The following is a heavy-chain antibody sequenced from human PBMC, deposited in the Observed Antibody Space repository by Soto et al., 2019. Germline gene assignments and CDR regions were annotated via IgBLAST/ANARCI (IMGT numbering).Heavy chain of an antibody. Sequence: PSETLSLTCTVSGGSISSYYWSWIRQPAGKGLEWIGYIYYSGSTDYNPSLKSRVTISVDTSKYEFSLKLSSVTAADSAGYDCARGGYELRGGMDVGGQGPAFTVSS. V-gene: IGHV4-59*01. D-gene: IGHD5-12*01. CDR1: GGSISSYY. CDR3: ARGGYELRGGMDV. CDR2: IYYSGST. J-gene: IGHJ6*02.